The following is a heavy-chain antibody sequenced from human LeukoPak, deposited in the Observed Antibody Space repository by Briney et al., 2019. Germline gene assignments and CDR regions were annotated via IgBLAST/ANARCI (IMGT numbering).Heavy chain of an antibody. CDR3: AKSTVPDIVEVVAAPPDY. V-gene: IGHV3-23*01. CDR2: ISGSGGST. J-gene: IGHJ4*02. D-gene: IGHD2-15*01. CDR1: GFTFSSYA. Sequence: GGSLRLSCAASGFTFSSYAMSWVRQAPGKGLEWVSAISGSGGSTYYADSVKGRFTISRDNSKNTLYLQMNSLRAEDTAVYYCAKSTVPDIVEVVAAPPDYWGQGTLVTVSS.